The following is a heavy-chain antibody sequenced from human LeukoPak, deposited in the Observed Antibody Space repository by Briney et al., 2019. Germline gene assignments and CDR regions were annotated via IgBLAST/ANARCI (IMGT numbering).Heavy chain of an antibody. D-gene: IGHD3-10*01. Sequence: SVKVSCKASGGTFSSYAISWVRQAPGQGLEWMGGIIPIFGTANYAQKFQGRVTITADESTGTAYMELSSLRSEDTAVYYCARDQEGMAGTGEGFDYWGQGTLVTVSS. J-gene: IGHJ4*02. V-gene: IGHV1-69*13. CDR1: GGTFSSYA. CDR2: IIPIFGTA. CDR3: ARDQEGMAGTGEGFDY.